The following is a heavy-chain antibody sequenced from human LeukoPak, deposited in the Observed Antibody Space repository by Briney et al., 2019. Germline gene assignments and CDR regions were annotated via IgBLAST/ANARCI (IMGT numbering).Heavy chain of an antibody. CDR3: AQSLGASTWFGNWFDP. CDR2: INHSGST. J-gene: IGHJ5*02. V-gene: IGHV4-34*01. CDR1: GGSFSGYY. Sequence: SETLSLTCAVYGGSFSGYYWSWIRQPPGKGLEWIGEINHSGSTNYNPSLKSRLTISVDTPKNQFSLKLSSVTAADTAVYYCAQSLGASTWFGNWFDPWGQGTLVTVSS. D-gene: IGHD3-10*01.